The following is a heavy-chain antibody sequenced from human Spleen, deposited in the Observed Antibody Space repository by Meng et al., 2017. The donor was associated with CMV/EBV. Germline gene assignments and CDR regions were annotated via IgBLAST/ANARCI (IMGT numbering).Heavy chain of an antibody. J-gene: IGHJ4*02. CDR2: INSDGSST. V-gene: IGHV3-74*01. CDR1: GFPFSSYW. CDR3: ARARCGGDCYEAPDY. D-gene: IGHD2-21*01. Sequence: LSLTCAASGFPFSSYWMHWVRQAPGKGLVWVSRINSDGSSTSYADSVKGRFTISRDNAKNTLYLQMNRLRDEDTAVYYCARARCGGDCYEAPDYWGQGTLVTVSS.